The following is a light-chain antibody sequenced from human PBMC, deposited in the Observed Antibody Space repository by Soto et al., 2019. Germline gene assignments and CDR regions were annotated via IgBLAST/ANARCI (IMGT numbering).Light chain of an antibody. J-gene: IGKJ5*01. V-gene: IGKV3-20*01. Sequence: PGERATLSCRASQSVSSNLAWYQQKPGQAPRLLISGASSRATGIPDRFSGGGSGTDFTLTISRLEPEDFALYYCQQYGGSPISFGQGTRLESK. CDR2: GAS. CDR1: QSVSSN. CDR3: QQYGGSPIS.